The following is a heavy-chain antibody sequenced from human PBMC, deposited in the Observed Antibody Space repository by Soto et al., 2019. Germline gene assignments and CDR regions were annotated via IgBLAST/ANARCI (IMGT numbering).Heavy chain of an antibody. D-gene: IGHD6-13*01. CDR3: VRTRIAAAGLSWFDP. CDR2: IYYSGST. Sequence: SETLSLTCTVSGGSMSTSDYYWSWIRQPPGKGLEWIGYIYYSGSTNYNPSLKSRVTISVDTSKNQFSLKLNSVTAADTAVYYSVRTRIAAAGLSWFDPWGQGTLVTVSS. CDR1: GGSMSTSDYY. J-gene: IGHJ5*02. V-gene: IGHV4-61*08.